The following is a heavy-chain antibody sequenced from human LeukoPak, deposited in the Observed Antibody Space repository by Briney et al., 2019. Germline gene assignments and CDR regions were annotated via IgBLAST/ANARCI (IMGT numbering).Heavy chain of an antibody. V-gene: IGHV3-23*01. CDR2: ISGSGGST. D-gene: IGHD3-22*01. Sequence: AISGSGGSTYYAASVKGRFTISRDNSKNTLYLQMNSLRAEDTAVYYCAKDRIQKTYYDSRQWGQGTLVTVSS. J-gene: IGHJ4*02. CDR3: AKDRIQKTYYDSRQ.